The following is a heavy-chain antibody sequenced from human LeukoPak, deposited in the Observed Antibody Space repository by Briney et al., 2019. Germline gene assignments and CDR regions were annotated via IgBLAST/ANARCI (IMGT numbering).Heavy chain of an antibody. CDR1: GGSISFYY. D-gene: IGHD6-6*01. CDR2: TYYSGST. J-gene: IGHJ4*02. CDR3: ARATGEYSSSRPLDY. Sequence: KTSETLSLTCTVSGGSISFYYWSWIPRPPGKGLEWSGYTYYSGSTNYNPSLKSRVTISVDTSKNQFSLKLSSVTAADTAVYYCARATGEYSSSRPLDYWGQGTLVTASS. V-gene: IGHV4-59*01.